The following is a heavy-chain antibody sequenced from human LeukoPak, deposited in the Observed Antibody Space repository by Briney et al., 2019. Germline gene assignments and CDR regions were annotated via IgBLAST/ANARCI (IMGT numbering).Heavy chain of an antibody. CDR1: SGSISSGSYS. CDR2: IYHSGST. D-gene: IGHD1-26*01. Sequence: PSETLSLTCAVSSGSISSGSYSWNWIRQPPGKGLEWIGHIYHSGSTSYNPSLKSRVTISVDRSKNQFSLRLSSVTAADTAVYYCARGEGSWGQGTLVTVSS. CDR3: ARGEGS. J-gene: IGHJ5*02. V-gene: IGHV4-30-2*01.